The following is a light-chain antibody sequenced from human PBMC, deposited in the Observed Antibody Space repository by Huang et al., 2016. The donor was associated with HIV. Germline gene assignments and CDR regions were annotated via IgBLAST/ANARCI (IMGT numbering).Light chain of an antibody. Sequence: IVMTQSPDSLAVSLGERGTINSKSRQSVFFSSNNKNYLAWYQQKPGQPPKLLIYWASTRQSGVPDRFSGSGSGTDFTLTISSLQAEDGALYYCQQYYSSWTFGQGTKVEIK. CDR1: QSVFFSSNNKNY. CDR3: QQYYSSWT. V-gene: IGKV4-1*01. CDR2: WAS. J-gene: IGKJ1*01.